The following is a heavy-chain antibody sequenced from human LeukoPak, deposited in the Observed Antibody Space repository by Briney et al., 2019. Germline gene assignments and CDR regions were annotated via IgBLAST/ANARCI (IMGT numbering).Heavy chain of an antibody. Sequence: GGSLRLSCAASGFPFNTYFMHWVRQAPGKGLEWVATVSNDGTNKFYADSVKGRFTISRDNAENLLYLQVNSLRAEDTAVYYCTRDQEGSDYWGQGTLVTVSS. CDR1: GFPFNTYF. J-gene: IGHJ4*02. CDR3: TRDQEGSDY. V-gene: IGHV3-30-3*01. CDR2: VSNDGTNK.